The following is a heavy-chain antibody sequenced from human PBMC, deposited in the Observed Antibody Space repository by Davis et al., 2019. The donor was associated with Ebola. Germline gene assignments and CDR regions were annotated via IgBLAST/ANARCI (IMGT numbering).Heavy chain of an antibody. J-gene: IGHJ4*02. CDR3: ARDAYGDYSY. D-gene: IGHD4-17*01. CDR2: LGLSADT. V-gene: IGHV3-48*02. Sequence: GESLKISCAASGFVFSSYVMSWVRRAPGKGLEWVSTLGLSADTYYADSVKGRFTISRDNAKNSLYLQMNSLRDEDTAVYYCARDAYGDYSYWGQGTLVTVSS. CDR1: GFVFSSYV.